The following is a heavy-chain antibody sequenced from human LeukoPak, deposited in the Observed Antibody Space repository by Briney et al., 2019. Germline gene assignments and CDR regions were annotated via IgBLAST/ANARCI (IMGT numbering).Heavy chain of an antibody. CDR3: ASIGSYYDSSGYRDY. J-gene: IGHJ4*02. Sequence: ASVKVSCKASGGTFSSYAISWVRQAPGQGLEWMGGIIPIFGTANYAQKFQGRVTITADESTSTAYMELSSLRSEDTAVYYCASIGSYYDSSGYRDYWGQGTLVTASS. V-gene: IGHV1-69*13. D-gene: IGHD3-22*01. CDR1: GGTFSSYA. CDR2: IIPIFGTA.